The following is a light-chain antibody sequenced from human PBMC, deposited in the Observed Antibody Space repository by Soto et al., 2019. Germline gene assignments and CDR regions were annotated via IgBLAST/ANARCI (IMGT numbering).Light chain of an antibody. CDR3: QQYNNFWT. Sequence: DIQMTQFPSALSASVGDRVTITCRASQSVNIWLAWDQQKPGKAPKLLISEASTVETGVPARFSGSGSGTQFTLTISSLQPDDLATYYCQQYNNFWTFGQGTKVQIK. CDR1: QSVNIW. V-gene: IGKV1-5*03. CDR2: EAS. J-gene: IGKJ1*01.